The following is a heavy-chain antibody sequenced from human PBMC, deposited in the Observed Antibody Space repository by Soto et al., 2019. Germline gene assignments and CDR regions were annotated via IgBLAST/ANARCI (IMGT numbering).Heavy chain of an antibody. D-gene: IGHD2-15*01. CDR2: IYYSGNT. J-gene: IGHJ4*02. CDR3: ARERADGGKIY. Sequence: SETLSLTCTVSGGSISSGDYYWSWIRQPPGKGLEWIGYIYYSGNTYYNPSLKSRVTISVDTSKNQFSLKLSSLTAADTAVYYCARERADGGKIYWGQGTLVTVS. V-gene: IGHV4-30-4*01. CDR1: GGSISSGDYY.